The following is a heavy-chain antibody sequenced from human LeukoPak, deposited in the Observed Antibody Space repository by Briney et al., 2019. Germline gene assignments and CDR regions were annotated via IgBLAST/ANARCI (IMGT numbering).Heavy chain of an antibody. D-gene: IGHD3-3*01. Sequence: GASVKVSCKASGYTFTSYGISWVRQAPGQGLEWVGWISAYNGNTNYAQKLQGRVTMTTDTSTSTAYMELRSLRSDDTAVYYCARVAVYYDFWSGYPLPPDYWGQGTLATVSS. CDR3: ARVAVYYDFWSGYPLPPDY. CDR2: ISAYNGNT. CDR1: GYTFTSYG. J-gene: IGHJ4*02. V-gene: IGHV1-18*01.